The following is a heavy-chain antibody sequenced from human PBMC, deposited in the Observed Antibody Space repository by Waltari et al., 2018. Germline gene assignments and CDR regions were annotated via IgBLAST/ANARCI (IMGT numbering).Heavy chain of an antibody. J-gene: IGHJ4*02. Sequence: QVQLVESGGGVVQPGRSLRLSCAASGFTFSSYGMHWVRQAPGQRLEWMGWINAGNGNTKYSQKFQGRVTITRDTSASTAYMELSSLRSEDTAVYYCARFNYDYWGQGTLVTVSS. CDR1: GFTFSSYG. CDR2: INAGNGNT. V-gene: IGHV1-3*01. CDR3: ARFNYDY.